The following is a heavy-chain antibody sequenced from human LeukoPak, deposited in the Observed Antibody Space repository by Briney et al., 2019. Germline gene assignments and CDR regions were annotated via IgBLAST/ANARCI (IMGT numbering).Heavy chain of an antibody. CDR1: GFPFSNYW. CDR2: MKEDGGEI. CDR3: VRDRGYSTFDN. V-gene: IGHV3-7*01. Sequence: GGSLRLSCAASGFPFSNYWMSWVRQAPGKGLEWVANMKEDGGEINYVDSVKGRFTISRDNAKNSLYLHMNSLRVEDTAMYYCVRDRGYSTFDNWGQGTLVTVSS. D-gene: IGHD4-23*01. J-gene: IGHJ5*02.